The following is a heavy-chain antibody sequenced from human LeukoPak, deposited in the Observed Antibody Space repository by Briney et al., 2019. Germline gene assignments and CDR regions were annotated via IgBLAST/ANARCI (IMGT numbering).Heavy chain of an antibody. V-gene: IGHV3-66*01. J-gene: IGHJ3*02. CDR2: IYSGGST. Sequence: GGSLRLSCAASGLTVSSNYMSWVRQAPGKGLEWVSVIYSGGSTYYADSVKGRFTISRDNSKNTLYLQMNSLRAEDTAVYYCARDWRERSDAFDIWGQGTMVTVSS. CDR1: GLTVSSNY. D-gene: IGHD1-26*01. CDR3: ARDWRERSDAFDI.